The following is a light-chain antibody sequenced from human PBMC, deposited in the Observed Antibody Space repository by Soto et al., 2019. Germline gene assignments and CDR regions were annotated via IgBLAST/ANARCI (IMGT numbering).Light chain of an antibody. CDR2: DAS. CDR3: QQRSHGPPFT. Sequence: EIVLTQSPATLSLSPGERATLSCRASQSINRHLAWYRQKPGQAPRLLIYDASNRATGIPARFSGGGSGTDLTLTISSVVPDDFGVYYCQQRSHGPPFTFGGGTKVEIK. J-gene: IGKJ4*01. CDR1: QSINRH. V-gene: IGKV3-11*01.